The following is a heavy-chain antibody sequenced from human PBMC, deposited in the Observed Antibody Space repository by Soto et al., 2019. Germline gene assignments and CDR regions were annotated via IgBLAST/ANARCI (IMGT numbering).Heavy chain of an antibody. D-gene: IGHD4-4*01. Sequence: QVQLVESGGGVVQPGRSLRLSCAASGFTFSSYGMHWVRQAPGKGLEWVAVIWYDGSNKYYADSVKGRFTISRDNSKNTLYLQMNSLRAEGTAVYYCARGALHPDYWGQGTLVTVSS. CDR3: ARGALHPDY. J-gene: IGHJ4*02. CDR1: GFTFSSYG. CDR2: IWYDGSNK. V-gene: IGHV3-33*01.